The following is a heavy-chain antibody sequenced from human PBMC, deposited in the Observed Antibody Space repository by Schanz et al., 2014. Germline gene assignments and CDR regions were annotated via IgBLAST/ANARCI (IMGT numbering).Heavy chain of an antibody. D-gene: IGHD2-15*01. Sequence: EVHLVESGGGLVKPGGSLRLSCAASGFTLSNAWMSWVRQAPGKGVEWVGRIKSKTDGGTTDFAAPVKVRLSISRDDSKNTLYLQMNSLKTEDTAVYYCTSAVRATFGYFAYWGQGTLLVTVSS. CDR1: GFTLSNAW. CDR3: TSAVRATFGYFAY. CDR2: IKSKTDGGTT. V-gene: IGHV3-15*01. J-gene: IGHJ4*02.